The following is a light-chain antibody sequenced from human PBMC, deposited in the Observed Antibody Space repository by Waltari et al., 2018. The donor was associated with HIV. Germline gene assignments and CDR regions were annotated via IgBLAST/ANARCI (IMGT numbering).Light chain of an antibody. CDR1: ALPKQY. V-gene: IGLV3-25*03. J-gene: IGLJ2*01. CDR2: KDS. CDR3: QSADSSGTSVV. Sequence: SYEVTQPPSVSVSPGQTARITCSGDALPKQYAHWYQQKPGQAPVVVIYKDSERPSGIPGRFSGSSSGTTVTLTISGVQAEDEADYYCQSADSSGTSVVFGGRTKLTVL.